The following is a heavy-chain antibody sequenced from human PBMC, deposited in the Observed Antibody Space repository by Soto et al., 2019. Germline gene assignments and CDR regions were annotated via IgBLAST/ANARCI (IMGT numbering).Heavy chain of an antibody. CDR1: GFTVSSNY. Sequence: EVQLVKTGGGLIQPGGSLRLSCAASGFTVSSNYMSWVRQAPGNGLEWVSVIYSGGSTYYADSVKGRFTISRDNSKNTLYLQMNSLRAEDTAVYYCARVGIVGATADAFDIWGQGTMVTVSS. V-gene: IGHV3-53*02. D-gene: IGHD1-26*01. CDR2: IYSGGST. J-gene: IGHJ3*02. CDR3: ARVGIVGATADAFDI.